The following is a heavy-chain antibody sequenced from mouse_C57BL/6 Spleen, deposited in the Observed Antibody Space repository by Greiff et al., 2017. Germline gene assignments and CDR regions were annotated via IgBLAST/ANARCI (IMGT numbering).Heavy chain of an antibody. J-gene: IGHJ1*03. CDR2: IWSGGST. CDR3: ARKGLSYYGSSYGYFDV. D-gene: IGHD1-1*01. Sequence: VKLVESGPGLVQPSQSLSITCTVSGFSLTSYGVHWVRQSPGKGLEWLGVIWSGGSTDYNAAFISRLSISKDNSKSQVFFKMNSLQADDTAIYYCARKGLSYYGSSYGYFDVWGTGTTVTVSS. V-gene: IGHV2-2*01. CDR1: GFSLTSYG.